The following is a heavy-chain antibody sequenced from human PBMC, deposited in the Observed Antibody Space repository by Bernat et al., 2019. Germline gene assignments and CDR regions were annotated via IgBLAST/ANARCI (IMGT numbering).Heavy chain of an antibody. CDR3: ARDIPPYSSGWQEYFQH. D-gene: IGHD6-19*01. Sequence: QVQLVESGGGVVQPGRSLRLSCAASGFTFSSYGMHWVRQAPGKGLEGGAVIWYDGSNKYYADSVKGRFTISRDNSKNTLYLQMNSLRAEDTAVYYCARDIPPYSSGWQEYFQHWGQGTLVTVSS. V-gene: IGHV3-33*01. CDR2: IWYDGSNK. J-gene: IGHJ1*01. CDR1: GFTFSSYG.